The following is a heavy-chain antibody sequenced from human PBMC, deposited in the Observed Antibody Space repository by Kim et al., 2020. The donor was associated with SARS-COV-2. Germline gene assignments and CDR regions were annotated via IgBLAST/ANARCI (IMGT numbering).Heavy chain of an antibody. D-gene: IGHD3-9*01. J-gene: IGHJ4*02. CDR1: GGSISSSSYY. Sequence: SETLSLTCTVSGGSISSSSYYWGWIRQPPGKGLEWIGSIYYSGSTYYNPSLKSRVTISVDTSKNQFSLKLSSVTAADTAVYYCASGLRAYYDILTGPKYYFDYWGQGTLVTVSS. CDR2: IYYSGST. V-gene: IGHV4-39*01. CDR3: ASGLRAYYDILTGPKYYFDY.